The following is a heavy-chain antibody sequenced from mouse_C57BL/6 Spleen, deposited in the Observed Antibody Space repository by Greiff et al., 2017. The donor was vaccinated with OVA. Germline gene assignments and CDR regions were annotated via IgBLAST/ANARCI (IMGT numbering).Heavy chain of an antibody. V-gene: IGHV5-17*01. CDR2: ISSGSSTI. D-gene: IGHD2-12*01. Sequence: EVKLVESGGGLVKPGGSLKLSCAASGFTFSDYGMHWVRQAPEKGLEWVAYISSGSSTIYYADTVKGRFTISRDNAKNTLFLQMTSLRSEDTAMYYCARAYSGNAMDYWGQGTSVTVSS. J-gene: IGHJ4*01. CDR1: GFTFSDYG. CDR3: ARAYSGNAMDY.